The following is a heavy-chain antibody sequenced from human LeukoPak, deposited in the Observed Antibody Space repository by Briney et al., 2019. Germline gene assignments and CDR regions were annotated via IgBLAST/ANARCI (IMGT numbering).Heavy chain of an antibody. CDR2: INHGRST. J-gene: IGHJ3*01. V-gene: IGHV4-34*01. Sequence: SETLSLTCAVYGVSFRGYYWSWIRQSPGKGLEWIGEINHGRSTNYNSSLKSRVTMSVDTSKSQFPLELRSVTAADTALYYCAKVYSSSSRDAFDVWGPGTMVVVSS. CDR1: GVSFRGYY. D-gene: IGHD6-6*01. CDR3: AKVYSSSSRDAFDV.